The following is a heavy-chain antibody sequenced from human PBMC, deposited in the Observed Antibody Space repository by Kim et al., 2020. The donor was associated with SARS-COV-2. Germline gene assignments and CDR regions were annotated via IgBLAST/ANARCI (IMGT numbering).Heavy chain of an antibody. Sequence: GGSLRLSCAASGFTVSSNYMSWVRQAPGKGLELVSVIYSGGSTYYADSVKGRFTISRDNSNNTRYLQMNSLRAEDTAVYYCARDGVYYGMDVWGQGTTVTVSS. CDR1: GFTVSSNY. CDR3: ARDGVYYGMDV. CDR2: IYSGGST. J-gene: IGHJ6*02. V-gene: IGHV3-66*01.